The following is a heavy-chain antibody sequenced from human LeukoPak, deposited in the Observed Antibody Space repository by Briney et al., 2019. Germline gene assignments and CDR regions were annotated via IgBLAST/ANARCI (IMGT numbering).Heavy chain of an antibody. CDR1: GFIFDDYA. D-gene: IGHD1-26*01. CDR2: ISTDGSST. Sequence: GGSLRLSCAASGFIFDDYAMHWVRHAPGKGLVWVSLISTDGSSTRYADSVKGRFTISRDNAKNTLYVQMNSLRAEDTAVYYCARGGSGSSYLVHIWGQGTLVTVSS. V-gene: IGHV3-74*01. J-gene: IGHJ4*02. CDR3: ARGGSGSSYLVHI.